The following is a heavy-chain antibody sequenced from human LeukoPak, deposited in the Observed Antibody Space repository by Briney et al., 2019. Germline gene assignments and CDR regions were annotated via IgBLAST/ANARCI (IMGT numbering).Heavy chain of an antibody. D-gene: IGHD3-22*01. Sequence: GGSLRLSCAASGFTFSSYSMNWVRHAPGKGLEWVSYISSSSTTIHYADSVKGRFTISRDNAKNSLYLQMNSLRDEDTAVYYCARDLTYNYETSGYRWGQGTLVTVSS. CDR2: ISSSSTTI. J-gene: IGHJ4*02. CDR3: ARDLTYNYETSGYR. V-gene: IGHV3-48*02. CDR1: GFTFSSYS.